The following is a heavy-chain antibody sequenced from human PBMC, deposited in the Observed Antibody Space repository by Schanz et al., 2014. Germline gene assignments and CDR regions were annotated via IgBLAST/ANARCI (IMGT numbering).Heavy chain of an antibody. CDR1: GITLSGYG. CDR3: AKEKEEVAADGSIFDY. J-gene: IGHJ4*01. V-gene: IGHV3-30*18. CDR2: ISFDGRNT. D-gene: IGHD6-13*01. Sequence: QVQLVESGGGVVQPGRSLRLSCAASGITLSGYGLHWVRQAPGKGLEWVGFISFDGRNTGYAHSVKGRFTISRDNSKNTVNLQMNSLRAEHTAVYYCAKEKEEVAADGSIFDYWSHGTLVAVSS.